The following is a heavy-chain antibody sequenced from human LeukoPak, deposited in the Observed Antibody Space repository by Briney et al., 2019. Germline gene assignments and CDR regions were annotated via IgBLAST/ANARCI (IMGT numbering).Heavy chain of an antibody. CDR1: GFTFSGYW. CDR2: INSDGSST. J-gene: IGHJ4*02. CDR3: ARIASRDYFDY. Sequence: GGSLRLSCAASGFTFSGYWMHWVRQAPGKGLVWVSRINSDGSSTTYADSVKGRFTISRDNAKNTLYLQMNSLRADDTAVYYCARIASRDYFDYWGQGTLVTVSS. V-gene: IGHV3-74*01. D-gene: IGHD2-2*01.